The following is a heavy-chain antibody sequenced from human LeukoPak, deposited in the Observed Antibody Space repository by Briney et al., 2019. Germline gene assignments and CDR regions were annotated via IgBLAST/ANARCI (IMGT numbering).Heavy chain of an antibody. J-gene: IGHJ5*02. V-gene: IGHV3-30*18. D-gene: IGHD1-26*01. CDR2: ISYDGSNK. CDR1: GFTFSSYG. CDR3: AKDWEEGHFDP. Sequence: QSGGSLRLSCAASGFTFSSYGMHWVRQAPGKGLEWVAVISYDGSNKYYADSVKGRFTISRDNSKNTLYLQMNSLRAEDTAVYYCAKDWEEGHFDPWGQGTLVTVSS.